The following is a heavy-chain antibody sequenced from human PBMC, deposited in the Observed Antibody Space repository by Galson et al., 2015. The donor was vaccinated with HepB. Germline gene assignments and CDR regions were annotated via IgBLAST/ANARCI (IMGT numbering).Heavy chain of an antibody. CDR2: IKSKTDGETT. CDR3: MTKTFILAGFVFG. CDR1: GFPFNNAW. J-gene: IGHJ4*02. Sequence: SLRLSCAASGFPFNNAWMTWVRQAPGMGLEWVGRIKSKTDGETTDYAAPVKGRFTISRDDSRDTVFLQMNGLTAEDTGVYYCMTKTFILAGFVFGWGQGTQFTVSS. V-gene: IGHV3-15*01. D-gene: IGHD3-3*01.